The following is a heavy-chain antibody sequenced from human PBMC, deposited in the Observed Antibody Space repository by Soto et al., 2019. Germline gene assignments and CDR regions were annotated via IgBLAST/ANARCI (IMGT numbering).Heavy chain of an antibody. CDR3: AKDKGPGSYTNWWFDV. D-gene: IGHD3-10*01. CDR1: GLTFSRFA. CDR2: IHGSGAIT. V-gene: IGHV3-23*01. Sequence: EVQVLQSGGGLVQPGGSLRLSCAASGLTFSRFAMSWVRQAPGKGLEWVATIHGSGAITNYADSVRGRFTISRDNSKDTMYLQLNTLRVEDTAVYYCAKDKGPGSYTNWWFDVWGRGTLVTVSS. J-gene: IGHJ2*01.